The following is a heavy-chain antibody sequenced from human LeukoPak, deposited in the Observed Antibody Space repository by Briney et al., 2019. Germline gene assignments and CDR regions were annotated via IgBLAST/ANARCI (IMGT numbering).Heavy chain of an antibody. J-gene: IGHJ4*02. CDR3: ARDMIKGDTAMVFDY. Sequence: SETLSLTYAVSGGSISSSNWWSWVRQPPGKGLEWIGEIYHSGSTNYNPSLKSRVTISVDKSKNQFSLKLSSVTAADTAVYYCARDMIKGDTAMVFDYWGQGTLVTVSS. V-gene: IGHV4-4*02. CDR2: IYHSGST. CDR1: GGSISSSNW. D-gene: IGHD5-18*01.